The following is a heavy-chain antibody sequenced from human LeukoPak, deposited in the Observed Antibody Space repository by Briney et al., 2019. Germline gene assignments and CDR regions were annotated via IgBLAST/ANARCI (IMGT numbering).Heavy chain of an antibody. J-gene: IGHJ3*02. Sequence: SETLSLTCAVYGGSFSGYYWSWIRQPPGKGLEWIGEINHSGSTNYNPSLKSRVTISVDTSKNQFSLKLSSVTAADTAVYYCARGRFLEWLLPDAFDIWGQGTMVTVSS. V-gene: IGHV4-34*09. CDR3: ARGRFLEWLLPDAFDI. CDR1: GGSFSGYY. D-gene: IGHD3-3*01. CDR2: INHSGST.